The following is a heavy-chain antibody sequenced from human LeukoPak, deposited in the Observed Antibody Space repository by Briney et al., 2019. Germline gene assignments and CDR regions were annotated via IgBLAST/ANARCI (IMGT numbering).Heavy chain of an antibody. V-gene: IGHV3-20*04. Sequence: PGGPLRLSCAASGFTFDDYGMSWVRQAPGKGLEWVSGINWNGGSTGYADSVKGRFTISRDSAKNSLYLQMNSLRAEDTALYYCARALHIVVVTANDYWGQGTLVTVSS. J-gene: IGHJ4*02. CDR1: GFTFDDYG. D-gene: IGHD2-21*02. CDR3: ARALHIVVVTANDY. CDR2: INWNGGST.